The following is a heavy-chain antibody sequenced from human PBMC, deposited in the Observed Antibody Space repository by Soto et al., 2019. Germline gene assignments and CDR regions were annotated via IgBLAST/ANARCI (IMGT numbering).Heavy chain of an antibody. CDR1: GFTFSSYA. Sequence: GGSLRLSCAASGFTFSSYAMHWVRQAPGKGLEWVAVISYDGSNKYYADSVKGRFTISRDNSKNTLYLQMNSLRAEDTAVYYCAKEHPRTYYYDSSGPPPMDVWGQGTTVTVSS. D-gene: IGHD3-22*01. V-gene: IGHV3-30*04. CDR2: ISYDGSNK. CDR3: AKEHPRTYYYDSSGPPPMDV. J-gene: IGHJ6*02.